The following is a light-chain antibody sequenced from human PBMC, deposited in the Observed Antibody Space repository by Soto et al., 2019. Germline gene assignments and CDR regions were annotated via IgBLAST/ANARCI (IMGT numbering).Light chain of an antibody. J-gene: IGLJ1*01. CDR2: GNS. CDR3: QSYDSSRSGYV. CDR1: SSNIVAGYD. Sequence: QSALTQPPSVSGAPVQSVTISCTGSSSNIVAGYDVHWYQQLPGTAPKLLIYGNSNRPSGVPDRVSGSKSGTSASLAITGLQAEDESDYYCQSYDSSRSGYVFGTGTKLPVL. V-gene: IGLV1-40*01.